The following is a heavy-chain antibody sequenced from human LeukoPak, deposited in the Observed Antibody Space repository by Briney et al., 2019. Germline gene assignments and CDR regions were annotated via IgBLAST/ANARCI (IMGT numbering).Heavy chain of an antibody. CDR3: ARGIGIGTVLMVHGNMDV. V-gene: IGHV7-4-1*02. CDR1: GYTFTKYG. D-gene: IGHD2-8*01. Sequence: ASVKVSCKASGYTFTKYGVYWVRQAPGQGLEWMGWINTDTGNPTYAQGFAGRFVFSLDTSVSTTYLQISSLKPEDTAVYYCARGIGIGTVLMVHGNMDVWGKGTTVTVSS. CDR2: INTDTGNP. J-gene: IGHJ6*03.